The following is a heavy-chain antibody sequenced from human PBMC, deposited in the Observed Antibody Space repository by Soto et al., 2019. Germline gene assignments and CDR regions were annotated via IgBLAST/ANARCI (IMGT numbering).Heavy chain of an antibody. V-gene: IGHV1-69*01. D-gene: IGHD1-26*01. CDR3: ARGGKERFRGPGMDV. CDR2: IITFFGAA. Sequence: QVQLVQSGAEVRKPGSSVRVSCKASGGRFSPYAFNWVRQAPGQGLEWLGGIITFFGAAMYAQKFQGRVTITADELTTTAYMELSGLRSDDTAVYYCARGGKERFRGPGMDVWGQGTTVTVSS. CDR1: GGRFSPYA. J-gene: IGHJ6*02.